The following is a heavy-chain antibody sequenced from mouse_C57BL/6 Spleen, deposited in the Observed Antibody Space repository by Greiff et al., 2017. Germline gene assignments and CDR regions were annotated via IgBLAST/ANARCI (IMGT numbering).Heavy chain of an antibody. J-gene: IGHJ3*01. CDR1: GYTFTDYN. D-gene: IGHD2-4*01. Sequence: VKLVESGPELVKPGASVKMSCKASGYTFTDYNMHWVKQSHGKSLEWIGYINPNNGGTSYNQKFKGKATLTVNKSSSTAYMELRSLTSEDSAVYYCARSKGLAWFAYWGQGTLVTVSA. CDR3: ARSKGLAWFAY. CDR2: INPNNGGT. V-gene: IGHV1-22*01.